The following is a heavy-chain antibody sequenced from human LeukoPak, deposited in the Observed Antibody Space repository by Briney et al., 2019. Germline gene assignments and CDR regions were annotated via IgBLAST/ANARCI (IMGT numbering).Heavy chain of an antibody. CDR3: AREFYTPYYYDSSGYLSY. Sequence: PGGSLRLSCAASGFTFSSYWMSWVRQAPGKGLEWVANIKQDGSEKYYVDSVKGRFTISRDNAKNSLYLQMNSLRAEDTAVYYCAREFYTPYYYDSSGYLSYWGQGTLVTVSS. D-gene: IGHD3-22*01. CDR1: GFTFSSYW. V-gene: IGHV3-7*01. CDR2: IKQDGSEK. J-gene: IGHJ4*02.